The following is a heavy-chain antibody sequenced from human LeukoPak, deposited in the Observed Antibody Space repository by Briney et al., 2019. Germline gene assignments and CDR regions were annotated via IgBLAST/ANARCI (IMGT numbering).Heavy chain of an antibody. CDR1: GFNFNDAA. V-gene: IGHV3-23*01. Sequence: PGGSLRLSCAASGFNFNDAAMTWVRQAPGKGLEWVSLIASSGRNTYYTDSVRGRITISRDNSKKTLSLQMNSLRVEDTAIYYCAKDIQLSAWGLGTMVTVSS. CDR3: AKDIQLSA. D-gene: IGHD5-24*01. CDR2: IASSGRNT. J-gene: IGHJ3*01.